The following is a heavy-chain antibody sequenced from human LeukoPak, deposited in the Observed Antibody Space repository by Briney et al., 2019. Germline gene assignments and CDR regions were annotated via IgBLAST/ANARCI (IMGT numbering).Heavy chain of an antibody. J-gene: IGHJ4*02. D-gene: IGHD2-8*01. CDR1: GDSIRSYY. CDR3: ARGSAMASLYIDS. V-gene: IGHV4-4*07. Sequence: SETLSLTCTVSGDSIRSYYWNWFRQPAGKGLEWIGRIYFSGSPNYNPSLKSRVTMSVDTSKDQVSLKVGSVTAADTAVYFCARGSAMASLYIDSWGQGTLVTVSS. CDR2: IYFSGSP.